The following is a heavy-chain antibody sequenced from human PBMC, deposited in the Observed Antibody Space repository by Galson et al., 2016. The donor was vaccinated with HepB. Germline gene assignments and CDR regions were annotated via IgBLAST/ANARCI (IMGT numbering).Heavy chain of an antibody. D-gene: IGHD6-19*01. CDR3: ARDSSGWKWYFDL. V-gene: IGHV3-53*01. CDR1: GFTVSSNY. Sequence: SLRLSCAGSGFTVSSNYMSWVRQAPGKGLEWVSIIYSGGSTHYADSVKGRFTLSRDNTKYTLYLQMNSLRAEDTAVYYCARDSSGWKWYFDLWGRGTLVTVSS. J-gene: IGHJ2*01. CDR2: IYSGGST.